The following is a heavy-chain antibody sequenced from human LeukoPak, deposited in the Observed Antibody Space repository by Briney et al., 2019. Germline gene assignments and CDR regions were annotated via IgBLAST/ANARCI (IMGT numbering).Heavy chain of an antibody. J-gene: IGHJ6*03. V-gene: IGHV1-69*05. CDR1: GGPFGSDA. CDR3: GLGSDHHYYMHA. Sequence: SVKVYCKVSGGPFGSDAITWVRQAPGQGLEWMAGIIPIFGTEFYAQKFQGRVTISTDMSTTTAYLEVTSLTTEDTAVYYCGLGSDHHYYMHAWGKGTTVTVSS. D-gene: IGHD2-21*02. CDR2: IIPIFGTE.